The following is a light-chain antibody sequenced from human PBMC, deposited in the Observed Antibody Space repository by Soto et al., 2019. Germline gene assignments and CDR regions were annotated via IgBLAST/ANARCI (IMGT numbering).Light chain of an antibody. V-gene: IGKV1-9*01. CDR3: QQLYSYPLT. Sequence: DIHLTQSPSLLSASVGDRVTITCRASKDINRYLAWYQQSPRKAPKLLIYAASTLQSGVPSRFGGSGSGTEFSLTISSLQPEDFGTYYCQQLYSYPLTFGGGTKVEI. CDR2: AAS. J-gene: IGKJ4*01. CDR1: KDINRY.